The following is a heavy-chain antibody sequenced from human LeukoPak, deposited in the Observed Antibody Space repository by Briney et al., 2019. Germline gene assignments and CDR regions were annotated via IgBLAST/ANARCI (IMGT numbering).Heavy chain of an antibody. Sequence: ASVKVSCTASGYTFTGYYMHWVRQAPGQGLEWMGWINPNSGGTNYAQKFQGRVTMTRDTSISTAYMELSRLRSDDTAVYYCARDPSTKWELLEAGDYWGQGTLVTVSS. CDR1: GYTFTGYY. CDR3: ARDPSTKWELLEAGDY. D-gene: IGHD1-26*01. J-gene: IGHJ4*02. CDR2: INPNSGGT. V-gene: IGHV1-2*02.